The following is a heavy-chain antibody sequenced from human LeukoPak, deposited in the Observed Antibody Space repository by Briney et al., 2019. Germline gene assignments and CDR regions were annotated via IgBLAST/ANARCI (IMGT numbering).Heavy chain of an antibody. V-gene: IGHV3-23*01. D-gene: IGHD2/OR15-2a*01. CDR3: AKHYADTSTYSYFDL. J-gene: IGHJ4*02. CDR1: GFGFSRNG. Sequence: GGSLRLSCVASGFGFSRNGMSWVRQTPGKGLQWISNLSSSGGGTYYADSVNGRFTISRDNSKNILYLHMNSLTVEDSAVYYCAKHYADTSTYSYFDLWGQGTLVTVSS. CDR2: LSSSGGGT.